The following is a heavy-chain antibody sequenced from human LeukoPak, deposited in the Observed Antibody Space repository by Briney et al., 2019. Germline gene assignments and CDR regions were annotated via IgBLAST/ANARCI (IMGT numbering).Heavy chain of an antibody. CDR2: IYYSGST. CDR1: GGSISSYY. Sequence: PSETLSLTCTVSGGSISSYYWSWIRQPPGTGLESIGYIYYSGSTNYNPSLKSRVTISVDTSKNQFSLKLSSVAAADTAVYYCAGTSSWYLTDDAFDIWGQGTMVTVSS. J-gene: IGHJ3*02. D-gene: IGHD6-13*01. V-gene: IGHV4-59*01. CDR3: AGTSSWYLTDDAFDI.